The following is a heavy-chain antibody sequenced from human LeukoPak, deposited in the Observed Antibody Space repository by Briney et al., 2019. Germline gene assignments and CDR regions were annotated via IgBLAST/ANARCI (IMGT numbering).Heavy chain of an antibody. V-gene: IGHV3-74*01. D-gene: IGHD7-27*01. CDR2: INNDGSGT. CDR1: GFTFSTYW. CDR3: AKDGNWARFEN. J-gene: IGHJ4*02. Sequence: GGSLRLSCAASGFTFSTYWMHWVRQAPGKGLVWVSRINNDGSGTRYADSVKGRFTVSRDNAKNTLYLQMNSPRAEDTAAYYCAKDGNWARFENWGQGTLVTVSS.